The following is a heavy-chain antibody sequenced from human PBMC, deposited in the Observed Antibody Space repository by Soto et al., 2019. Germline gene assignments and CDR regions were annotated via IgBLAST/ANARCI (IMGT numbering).Heavy chain of an antibody. D-gene: IGHD1-1*01. J-gene: IGHJ6*02. V-gene: IGHV3-33*01. Sequence: QVQLVESGGGVVQPGRSLRLSCAASGFTFSSYGMHWVRQAPGKGLEWVAVIWYDGSNKYYADSVKGRFTISRDNSLNTLYLQMNSRRAEDTAVYCCASEAGNNGYYGMDVWGQGTTVTVSS. CDR1: GFTFSSYG. CDR2: IWYDGSNK. CDR3: ASEAGNNGYYGMDV.